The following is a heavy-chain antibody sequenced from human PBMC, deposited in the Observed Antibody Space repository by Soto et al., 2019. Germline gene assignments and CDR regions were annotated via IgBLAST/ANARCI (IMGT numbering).Heavy chain of an antibody. V-gene: IGHV3-49*04. D-gene: IGHD3-22*01. CDR2: IRSKAYGGTT. CDR3: TRDRNYYDSSGYYRESDY. Sequence: SGGSLRLSCTASGFTFGDYAMSWVRQAPGKGLEWVGFIRSKAYGGTTEYAASVKGRFTISRDDSKSIAYLQMNSLKTEDTAVYYCTRDRNYYDSSGYYRESDYWGQGTLVTVSS. J-gene: IGHJ4*02. CDR1: GFTFGDYA.